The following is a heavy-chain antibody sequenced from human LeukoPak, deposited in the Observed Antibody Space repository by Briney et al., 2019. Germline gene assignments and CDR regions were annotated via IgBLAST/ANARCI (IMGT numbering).Heavy chain of an antibody. V-gene: IGHV3-48*04. J-gene: IGHJ4*02. CDR2: ISSSGSTI. D-gene: IGHD6-13*01. Sequence: GGSLRLSCAASGFTFSSYSMNWVRQAPGKGLEWVSYISSSGSTIYYADSVKGRFTISRDNAKNSLYLQMNSLRAEDTAVYYCATAWTGAWGSSWFRNYFDYWGQGTLVTVSS. CDR1: GFTFSSYS. CDR3: ATAWTGAWGSSWFRNYFDY.